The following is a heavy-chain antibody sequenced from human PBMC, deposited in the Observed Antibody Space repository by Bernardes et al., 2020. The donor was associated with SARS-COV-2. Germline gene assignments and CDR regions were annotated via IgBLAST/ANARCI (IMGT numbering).Heavy chain of an antibody. CDR3: ARDFTGYYDFWSGYYYGMDV. CDR1: GYTFTSYG. Sequence: ASVKVSCKASGYTFTSYGISWVRQAPGQGLEWLGWISAYNGNTNYAQKPQGRVTMTTDTSTSTAYMELRSLRSDDTAVYYCARDFTGYYDFWSGYYYGMDVWGQGTTVTVSS. D-gene: IGHD3-3*01. J-gene: IGHJ6*02. V-gene: IGHV1-18*04. CDR2: ISAYNGNT.